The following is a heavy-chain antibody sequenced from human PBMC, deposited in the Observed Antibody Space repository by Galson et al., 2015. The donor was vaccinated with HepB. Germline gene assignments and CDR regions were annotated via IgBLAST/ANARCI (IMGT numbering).Heavy chain of an antibody. CDR2: INAGNGNT. CDR1: GYTFTSYA. V-gene: IGHV1-3*01. J-gene: IGHJ4*02. Sequence: SVKVSCKASGYTFTSYAMHWVRQAPGQRLEWMGWINAGNGNTKYSQKFQGRVTITRDTSASTAYMELSSLRSEDTAVYYCARDRARGEQQLPDYWGQGTLVTVSS. D-gene: IGHD6-13*01. CDR3: ARDRARGEQQLPDY.